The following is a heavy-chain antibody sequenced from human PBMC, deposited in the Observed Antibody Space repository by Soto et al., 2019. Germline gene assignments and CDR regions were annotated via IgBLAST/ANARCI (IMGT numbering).Heavy chain of an antibody. V-gene: IGHV4-30-4*01. CDR2: IYYSGST. D-gene: IGHD3-10*01. Sequence: QVQLQESGPGLVKPSQTLSLTCTVSGGSISSGDYYWSWIRQPPGKGLEWIGYIYYSGSTYYNPFLKSRVTISVATSKNQCSLKLSSVTAADTAVYYCASDRPGMVRGAAGYYYYGMDVWGQGTTVTVSS. J-gene: IGHJ6*02. CDR1: GGSISSGDYY. CDR3: ASDRPGMVRGAAGYYYYGMDV.